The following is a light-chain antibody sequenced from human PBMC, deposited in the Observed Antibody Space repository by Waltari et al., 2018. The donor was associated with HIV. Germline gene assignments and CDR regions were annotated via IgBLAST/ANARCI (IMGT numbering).Light chain of an antibody. CDR1: SSNIGSRS. CDR3: SVWDVTLNGLV. CDR2: RNT. Sequence: QSLLTQSPSASGTPGQRVNISCFGTSSNIGSRSVNWYQHFPGTPPRLVIFRNTERHSGVPDRVSGSKSGTSASLAISGLHSQDEADYYCSVWDVTLNGLVFGGGTRLTVL. V-gene: IGLV1-44*01. J-gene: IGLJ2*01.